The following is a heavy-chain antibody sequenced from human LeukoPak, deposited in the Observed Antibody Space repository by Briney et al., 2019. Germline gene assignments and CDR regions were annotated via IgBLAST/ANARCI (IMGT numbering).Heavy chain of an antibody. D-gene: IGHD5-18*01. Sequence: GGSLRLSCAASGFTFSSYSMNWVRQAPGKGLEWVSVIYSGGSTYYADSVKGRFTISRDNSKNTLYLQVNSLRAEDTAVYYCAKGDLDTPFDYWGQGTLVTVSS. CDR1: GFTFSSYS. CDR2: IYSGGST. V-gene: IGHV3-53*01. J-gene: IGHJ4*02. CDR3: AKGDLDTPFDY.